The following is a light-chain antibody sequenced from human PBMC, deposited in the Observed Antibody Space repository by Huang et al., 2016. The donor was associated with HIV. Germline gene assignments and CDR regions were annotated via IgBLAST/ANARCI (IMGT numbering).Light chain of an antibody. J-gene: IGKJ1*01. V-gene: IGKV3-15*01. CDR3: QQYNNWLA. Sequence: EIVMTQSPATLSVSPGERATLSCRASQTGNSNLDCYQHKPGQAPRVRIYGAATRATGVPARFRCSGSGTKFTLTISSLQSEDFAVYYCQQYNNWLAFGQGTKVEIK. CDR1: QTGNSN. CDR2: GAA.